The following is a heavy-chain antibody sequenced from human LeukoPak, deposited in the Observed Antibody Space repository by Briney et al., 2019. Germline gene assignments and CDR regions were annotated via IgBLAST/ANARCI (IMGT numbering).Heavy chain of an antibody. CDR3: ARLITMIVVVTFNWFDP. D-gene: IGHD3-22*01. CDR2: IYHSGST. CDR1: GGSISSGGYY. J-gene: IGHJ5*02. V-gene: IGHV4-30-2*01. Sequence: SETLSLTCTVSGGSISSGGYYWSWIRQPPGTGLEWIGYIYHSGSTYYNPSLKSRVTISVDRSKNQFSLKLSSVTAADTAVYYCARLITMIVVVTFNWFDPWGQGTLVTVSS.